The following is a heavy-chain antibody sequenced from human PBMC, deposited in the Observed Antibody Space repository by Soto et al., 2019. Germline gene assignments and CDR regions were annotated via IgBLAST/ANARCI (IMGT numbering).Heavy chain of an antibody. J-gene: IGHJ6*02. CDR2: TYYRSKWYN. Sequence: SQTLSLTCAISGDSVSSNSAAWNWIRQSPSRGLEWLGRTYYRSKWYNDYAVSVKSRITINPDTSKNQFSLQLNSVTPEDTAVYYCARMAWIQPWSTPKTGYYYGMDVWGQGTTVTVSS. CDR3: ARMAWIQPWSTPKTGYYYGMDV. D-gene: IGHD5-18*01. V-gene: IGHV6-1*01. CDR1: GDSVSSNSAA.